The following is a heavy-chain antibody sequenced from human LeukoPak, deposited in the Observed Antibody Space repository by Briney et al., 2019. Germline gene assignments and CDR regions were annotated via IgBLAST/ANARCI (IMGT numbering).Heavy chain of an antibody. CDR2: ISAYNGNT. Sequence: ASVKVSCKASGYTFTSYGISWVRQAPGQGLEWIGWISAYNGNTIYAQTLQGRVTMTTDTSTSTAYMELRSLRSDDTAVYYCARSGAFCSGEDCYSGRTWFDPWGQGTLVTISS. J-gene: IGHJ5*02. CDR1: GYTFTSYG. D-gene: IGHD2-15*01. V-gene: IGHV1-18*01. CDR3: ARSGAFCSGEDCYSGRTWFDP.